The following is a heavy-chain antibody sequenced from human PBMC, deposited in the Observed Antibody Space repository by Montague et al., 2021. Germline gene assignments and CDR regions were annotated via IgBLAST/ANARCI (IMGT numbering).Heavy chain of an antibody. CDR1: GFTFDDYA. CDR2: ISWNSGNI. J-gene: IGHJ4*02. D-gene: IGHD5-18*01. V-gene: IGHV3-9*01. Sequence: SLRLSCAASGFTFDDYAMHWVRQAPGKGLEWVSGISWNSGNIGYADSVKGRFTISRDNAKNSLHLQMNSLRAEDTAMYYCAKDETRGYSYGTPDYWGQGTRVTSSS. CDR3: AKDETRGYSYGTPDY.